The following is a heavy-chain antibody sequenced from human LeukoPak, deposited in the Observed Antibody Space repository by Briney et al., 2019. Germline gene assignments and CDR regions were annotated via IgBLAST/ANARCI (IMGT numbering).Heavy chain of an antibody. CDR1: GFTFSSYS. Sequence: PGGSLRLSCAASGFTFSSYSMNWVRQAPGKGLEWVSSISSSSSYIYYADSVKGRFTISRDNAKNSLYLQMNSLRAEDTAVYYCARDRTVSSSWYRYFDYWGQGTLVTVSS. D-gene: IGHD6-13*01. J-gene: IGHJ4*02. CDR3: ARDRTVSSSWYRYFDY. CDR2: ISSSSSYI. V-gene: IGHV3-21*01.